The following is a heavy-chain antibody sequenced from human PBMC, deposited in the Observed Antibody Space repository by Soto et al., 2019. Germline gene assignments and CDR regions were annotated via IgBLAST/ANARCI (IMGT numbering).Heavy chain of an antibody. CDR3: ARRGSGSQYPIDH. V-gene: IGHV4-39*01. J-gene: IGHJ4*02. Sequence: SETLSLTCTVSGGSISGSTYYWGWIRQPPGKGLEYIGSTYYSGRTYYNPSLKSRVTVSVDTSKNQFSLNLNSVTAADTAVYYCARRGSGSQYPIDHWGQGTLVTVSS. D-gene: IGHD3-10*01. CDR1: GGSISGSTYY. CDR2: TYYSGRT.